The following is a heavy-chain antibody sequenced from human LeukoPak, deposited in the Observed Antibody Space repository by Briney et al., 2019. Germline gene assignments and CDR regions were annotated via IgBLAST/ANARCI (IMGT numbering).Heavy chain of an antibody. Sequence: SETLSLTCTVSGGSVSSYYWSWIRQPPGKGLEWTGYIYHSGSTNHSPSLKSRVTISVDTSKNQFSLELSSVTAADTAVYFCASLGGYYDFWSGYRDYWGQGILVTVSS. CDR1: GGSVSSYY. CDR3: ASLGGYYDFWSGYRDY. J-gene: IGHJ4*02. CDR2: IYHSGST. V-gene: IGHV4-59*02. D-gene: IGHD3-3*01.